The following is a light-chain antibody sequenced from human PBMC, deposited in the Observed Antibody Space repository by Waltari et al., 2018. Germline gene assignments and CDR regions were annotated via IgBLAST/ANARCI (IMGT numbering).Light chain of an antibody. J-gene: IGKJ4*01. CDR1: QDIRNY. CDR3: QQYDNLPSLT. Sequence: DIQMTQSPSSLSASVADRVTITCQASQDIRNYLNWYQKKPGKAPKLLIYDASNLETGVPSRFSGSGSGTDFTFTISSLQPEDIATYYCQQYDNLPSLTFGGGTKVEIK. V-gene: IGKV1-33*01. CDR2: DAS.